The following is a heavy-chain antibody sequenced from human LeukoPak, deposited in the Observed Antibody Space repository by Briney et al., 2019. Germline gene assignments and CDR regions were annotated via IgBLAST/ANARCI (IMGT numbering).Heavy chain of an antibody. CDR2: IYSGGST. D-gene: IGHD3-3*01. CDR1: GFTFSSYG. CDR3: ASQRTFWSDFNWFDP. V-gene: IGHV3-66*01. J-gene: IGHJ5*02. Sequence: GGSLRLSCAASGFTFSSYGMHWVRQAPGKGLEWVSVIYSGGSTYYADSVKGRFTISRDNSKNTLYLQMNSLRAEDTAVYYCASQRTFWSDFNWFDPWGQGTLVTVSS.